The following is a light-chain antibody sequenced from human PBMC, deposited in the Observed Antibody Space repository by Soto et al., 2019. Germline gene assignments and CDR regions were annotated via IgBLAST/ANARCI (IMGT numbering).Light chain of an antibody. Sequence: DVHMTQSPSTLSASVGDRVTITCRAGESIATWLAWYQQKPGKAPKLLIYDASRLESGVPSRFSGGGSGTEFTLTISDLQPDDFATYYCHQYNSYFGQGTKLDIK. CDR2: DAS. J-gene: IGKJ2*01. V-gene: IGKV1-5*01. CDR1: ESIATW. CDR3: HQYNSY.